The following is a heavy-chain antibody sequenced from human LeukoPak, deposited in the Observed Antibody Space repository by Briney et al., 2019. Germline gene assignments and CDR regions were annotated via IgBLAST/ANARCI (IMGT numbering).Heavy chain of an antibody. D-gene: IGHD2-15*01. J-gene: IGHJ4*02. CDR3: ARLDCVLEGCYNH. Sequence: PETLSLTCSVSGDSVTSSYWNWIRQPPGKGLEWIGYVSSDGTTSYTPSLRSRVIMSVDRAKNDFSLILTSVTAADTATYYCARLDCVLEGCYNHWGRGILVTVSS. CDR2: VSSDGTT. V-gene: IGHV4-59*08. CDR1: GDSVTSSY.